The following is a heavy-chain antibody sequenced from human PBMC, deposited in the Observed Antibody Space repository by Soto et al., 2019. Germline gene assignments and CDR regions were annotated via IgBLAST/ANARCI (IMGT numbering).Heavy chain of an antibody. V-gene: IGHV3-30*04. D-gene: IGHD1-1*01. CDR2: IAYDGRNK. J-gene: IGHJ4*02. Sequence: QVQLVESGGGVVQPGRSLRLSCAASGFTFSSYAMHWVRQAPGKGLEWVAVIAYDGRNKYYADSVEGRFTISRDHSKNTLYLQMNSLRIEDTAVYYCARELERVFDYWGQGTLVTVSS. CDR3: ARELERVFDY. CDR1: GFTFSSYA.